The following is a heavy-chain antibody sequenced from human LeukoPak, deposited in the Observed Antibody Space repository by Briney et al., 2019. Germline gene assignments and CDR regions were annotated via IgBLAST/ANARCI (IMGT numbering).Heavy chain of an antibody. CDR3: AKDRPNYYGSNGHYYRRDGDY. J-gene: IGHJ4*02. V-gene: IGHV3-23*01. CDR2: ITSSGDGT. D-gene: IGHD3-22*01. CDR1: GFTFSIYA. Sequence: PGGSLRLSCAASGFTFSIYAMSWVRQAPGKGLQWVSSITSSGDGTYYADSVKGRFTISRDNSENMLYLQMNSLRVEDTAVYFRAKDRPNYYGSNGHYYRRDGDYWGQGTLVTVSS.